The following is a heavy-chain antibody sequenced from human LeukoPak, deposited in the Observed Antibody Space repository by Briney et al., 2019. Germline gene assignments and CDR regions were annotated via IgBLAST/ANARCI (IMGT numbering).Heavy chain of an antibody. CDR2: ISPNSGGT. D-gene: IGHD5-24*01. J-gene: IGHJ4*02. V-gene: IGHV1-2*02. CDR3: ARGLPGTTITGSFDY. CDR1: GYTFTGYY. Sequence: ASVKVSCKASGYTFTGYYVHWVRQAPGQGLEWMGWISPNSGGTNYAQKFQGRVTVTRDTSISTAYMELSSLRPDDTAVYYCARGLPGTTITGSFDYWGQGTLVTVSP.